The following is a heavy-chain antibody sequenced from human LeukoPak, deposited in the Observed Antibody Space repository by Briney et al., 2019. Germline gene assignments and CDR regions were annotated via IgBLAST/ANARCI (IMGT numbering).Heavy chain of an antibody. J-gene: IGHJ5*02. CDR3: ARDKGRYYDFWSGYRSNNWFDP. CDR1: GGSISSYY. D-gene: IGHD3-3*01. Sequence: KASETLSLTCTVSGGSISSYYWSWIRQPPGKGLEWIGYIYYSGSTYYNPSLKSRVTISVDTSKNQFSLKLSSVTAADTAVYYCARDKGRYYDFWSGYRSNNWFDPWGQGTLVTVSS. CDR2: IYYSGST. V-gene: IGHV4-59*12.